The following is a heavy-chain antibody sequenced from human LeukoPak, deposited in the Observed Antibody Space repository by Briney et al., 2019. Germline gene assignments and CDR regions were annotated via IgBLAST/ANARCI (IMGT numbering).Heavy chain of an antibody. CDR3: ARDRTVGATYDAFDI. V-gene: IGHV3-21*01. J-gene: IGHJ3*02. CDR2: ISSSSSYI. Sequence: PGGSLRLSCAASGFTFSSYSMNWVRQAPGKGLEWVSSISSSSSYIYYADSVKGRFTISRDNAKNSLYLQMNSLRAEDTAVYYCARDRTVGATYDAFDIWGQGTMVTVSS. D-gene: IGHD1-26*01. CDR1: GFTFSSYS.